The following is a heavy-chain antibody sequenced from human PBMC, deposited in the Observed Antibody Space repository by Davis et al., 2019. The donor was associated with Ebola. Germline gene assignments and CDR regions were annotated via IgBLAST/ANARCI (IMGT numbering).Heavy chain of an antibody. Sequence: PGGSLRLSCAASEFTFSNYGMSWVRQSPGGGLEWVSGIGSDTATHYADSVRGRFTISRDDSKNTLFLQMDSLRAEDTAVYYCAKDLFWWSAADVWGQGTTVTVSS. CDR3: AKDLFWWSAADV. D-gene: IGHD2-8*02. V-gene: IGHV3-23*01. CDR2: IGSDTAT. CDR1: EFTFSNYG. J-gene: IGHJ6*02.